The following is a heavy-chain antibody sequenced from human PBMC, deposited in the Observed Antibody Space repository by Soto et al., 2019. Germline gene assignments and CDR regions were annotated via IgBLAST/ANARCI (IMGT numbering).Heavy chain of an antibody. V-gene: IGHV3-33*01. CDR1: GFTFSSYG. J-gene: IGHJ4*02. D-gene: IGHD2-15*01. CDR2: IWYDGSNK. CDR3: ATSGGLQYYFDY. Sequence: SLRLSCAASGFTFSSYGMHWVRQAPGKGLEWVAVIWYDGSNKYYADSVKGRFTISRDNSKNTLYLQMNSLRAEDTAVYYCATSGGLQYYFDYWGQGTLVTVSS.